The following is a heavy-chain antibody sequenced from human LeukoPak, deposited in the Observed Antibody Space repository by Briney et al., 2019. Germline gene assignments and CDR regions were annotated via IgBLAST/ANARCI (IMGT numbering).Heavy chain of an antibody. Sequence: ETLSLTCAVSGVSISSDYWSWIRQPPGPELEWLGDIYYSGSTNYNPSLKTPVNISVATSKNQFSLMLSSVTAADTAVYYCARARAYSSGPENQASYYYYGMDVWGQGTTVTVSS. CDR1: GVSISSDY. V-gene: IGHV4-59*01. D-gene: IGHD6-19*01. CDR3: ARARAYSSGPENQASYYYYGMDV. CDR2: IYYSGST. J-gene: IGHJ6*02.